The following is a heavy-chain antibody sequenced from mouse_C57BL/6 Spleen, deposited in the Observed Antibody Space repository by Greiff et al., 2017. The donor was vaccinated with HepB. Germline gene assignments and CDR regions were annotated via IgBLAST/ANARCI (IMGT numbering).Heavy chain of an antibody. Sequence: EVQRVESGGDLVKPGGSLKLSCAASGFTFSSYGMSWVRQTPDKRLEWVATISSGGSYTYYPDSVKGRFTISRDNAKNTLYLQMSSLKSEDTAMYYCARRAYYINPWFAYWGQGTLVTVSA. CDR2: ISSGGSYT. V-gene: IGHV5-6*01. CDR3: ARRAYYINPWFAY. CDR1: GFTFSSYG. J-gene: IGHJ3*01. D-gene: IGHD2-5*01.